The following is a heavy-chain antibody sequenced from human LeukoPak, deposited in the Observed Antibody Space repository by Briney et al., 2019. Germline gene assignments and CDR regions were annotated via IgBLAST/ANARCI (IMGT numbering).Heavy chain of an antibody. D-gene: IGHD6-19*01. CDR2: IYSTGRT. CDR1: GGSISSYY. CDR3: ARQGTYNSGWNDY. V-gene: IGHV4-59*08. J-gene: IGHJ4*02. Sequence: SETLSLTCTVSGGSISSYYWSWIRQPPGKGLQWIGNIYSTGRTNYNPSLKSRVTISVDTSKNQFSLKVNSVTAADTAVYYCARQGTYNSGWNDYWGQGTLVTVSS.